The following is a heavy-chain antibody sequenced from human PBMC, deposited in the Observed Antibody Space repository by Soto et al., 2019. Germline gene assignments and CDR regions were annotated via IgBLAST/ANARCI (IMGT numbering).Heavy chain of an antibody. D-gene: IGHD6-13*01. Sequence: HPGGSLRLSCAASGFTFSSYGMHWVRQAPGKGLEWVAVISYDGSNKYYADSVKGRFTISRDNSKNTLYLQMNSLRAEDTAVYYCAKVSAAADFNWFDPWGQGTLVTVSS. CDR2: ISYDGSNK. CDR3: AKVSAAADFNWFDP. J-gene: IGHJ5*02. CDR1: GFTFSSYG. V-gene: IGHV3-30*18.